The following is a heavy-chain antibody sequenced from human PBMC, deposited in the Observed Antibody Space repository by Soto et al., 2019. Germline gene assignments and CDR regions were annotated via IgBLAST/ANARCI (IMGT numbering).Heavy chain of an antibody. CDR1: GGSISSGGYY. V-gene: IGHV4-31*03. CDR3: ARGMQAVTAAGTWAKGTYYYYGMDV. Sequence: KTSETLSLTCTVSGGSISSGGYYWSWIRQHPGKGLEWIGYIYYSGSTYYNPSLKSRVTISVDTSKNQFSLKLSSVTAADTAVYYCARGMQAVTAAGTWAKGTYYYYGMDVWGQGTTVTVSS. CDR2: IYYSGST. D-gene: IGHD6-13*01. J-gene: IGHJ6*02.